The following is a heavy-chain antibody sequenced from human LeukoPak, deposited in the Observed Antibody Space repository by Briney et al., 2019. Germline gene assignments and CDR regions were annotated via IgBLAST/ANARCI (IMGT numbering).Heavy chain of an antibody. CDR1: GGTFSSYA. J-gene: IGHJ6*02. V-gene: IGHV1-69*10. D-gene: IGHD2-2*02. CDR2: IIPIFGIA. Sequence: SVTVSSTASGGTFSSYAISWVRQAPGQGREGMGRIIPIFGIANYAQKFQGRVTITADKSTSTAYMELSSLRSEDTAVYYCARDEMRCSSTSCYTGYYYGMDVWGQGTTVTVSS. CDR3: ARDEMRCSSTSCYTGYYYGMDV.